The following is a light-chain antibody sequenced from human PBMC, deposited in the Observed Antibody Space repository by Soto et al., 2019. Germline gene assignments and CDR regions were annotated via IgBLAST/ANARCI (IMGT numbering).Light chain of an antibody. CDR3: AAWDDSLNGWV. CDR1: SSNLGSNT. J-gene: IGLJ3*02. V-gene: IGLV1-44*01. CDR2: SNN. Sequence: QSMLTQPPSASGTPGQRVIISCSGTSSNLGSNTANWYQQFPGTAPKVLIYSNNERPSRVPDRFSGSKSGTSASLAISELQSEDEADYYCAAWDDSLNGWVFGGGTQLTVL.